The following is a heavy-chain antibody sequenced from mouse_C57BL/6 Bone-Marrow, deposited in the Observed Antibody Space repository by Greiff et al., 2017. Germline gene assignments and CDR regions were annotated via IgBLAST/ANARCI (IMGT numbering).Heavy chain of an antibody. CDR3: ARWGITGRLGSYYAMDY. V-gene: IGHV1-64*01. CDR2: IHPNSGST. D-gene: IGHD2-4*01. CDR1: GYTFTSYW. J-gene: IGHJ4*01. Sequence: QVQLQQPGAELVKPGASVKLSCKASGYTFTSYWMHWVKQRPGQGLEWIGMIHPNSGSTNYNEKFKSKATLTVDKSSSPAYMQLSILTSEDSAVYYCARWGITGRLGSYYAMDYWGQGTSVTVSS.